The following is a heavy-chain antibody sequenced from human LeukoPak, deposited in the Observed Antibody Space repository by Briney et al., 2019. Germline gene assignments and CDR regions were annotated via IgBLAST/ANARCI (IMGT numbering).Heavy chain of an antibody. CDR2: ISSDETNR. J-gene: IGHJ4*02. CDR3: AQDPYCGGDCFHFDS. Sequence: PGRSLRLSCAASGFSFSSYGMHWVRQAPGKGLEWVAFISSDETNRYYADSVKGRFIISRDNSKNTLYLQMNSLRAEDTAVYFCAQDPYCGGDCFHFDSWGQGTLVTVSS. D-gene: IGHD2-21*02. CDR1: GFSFSSYG. V-gene: IGHV3-30*18.